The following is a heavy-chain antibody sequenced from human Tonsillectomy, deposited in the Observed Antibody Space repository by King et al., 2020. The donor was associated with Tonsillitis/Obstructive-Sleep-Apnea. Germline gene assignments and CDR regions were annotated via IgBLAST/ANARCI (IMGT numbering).Heavy chain of an antibody. CDR1: GFTFSNAW. CDR3: TTRVAATRGPDVADY. V-gene: IGHV3-15*07. Sequence: QLVQSGGGLVKPGGSLRLSCAASGFTFSNAWMNWVRQAPGKGLEWVGRIKSKTDGGTTDYAAPVKGRFTISRDDSKNTLYLQMNSLKTEDTAVYYCTTRVAATRGPDVADYWGQGTLVTVSS. CDR2: IKSKTDGGTT. J-gene: IGHJ4*02. D-gene: IGHD2-15*01.